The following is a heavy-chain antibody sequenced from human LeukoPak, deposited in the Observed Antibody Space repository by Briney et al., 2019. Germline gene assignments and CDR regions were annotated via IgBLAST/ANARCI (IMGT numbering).Heavy chain of an antibody. CDR1: GGSISSSNYY. CDR2: IYYSGRT. D-gene: IGHD3-16*02. Sequence: SETLSLTCTVSGGSISSSNYYWGWIRQPPGKGLECIGSIYYSGRTYYKSSLKSRITISVDTSENQFSLMLSSVTAADTAVYYCAKGITFGGVIANDAFDIWGQGTMVTVSS. CDR3: AKGITFGGVIANDAFDI. V-gene: IGHV4-39*07. J-gene: IGHJ3*02.